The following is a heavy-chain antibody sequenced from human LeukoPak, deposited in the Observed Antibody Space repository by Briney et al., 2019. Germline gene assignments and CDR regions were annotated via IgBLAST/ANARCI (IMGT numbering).Heavy chain of an antibody. V-gene: IGHV1-69*01. CDR2: IIPIFGTA. J-gene: IGHJ3*02. D-gene: IGHD1-26*01. CDR3: ARDCGDSGSYYWDAFDI. Sequence: AASVKVSCKASGGTFSSYAISWVRQAPGQGLEWMGGIIPIFGTANCVQKFQGRVTITADESTSTAYMELSSLRSEDTAVYYCARDCGDSGSYYWDAFDIWGQGTMVTVSS. CDR1: GGTFSSYA.